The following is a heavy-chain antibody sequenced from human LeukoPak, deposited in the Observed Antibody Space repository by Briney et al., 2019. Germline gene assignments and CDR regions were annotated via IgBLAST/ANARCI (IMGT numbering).Heavy chain of an antibody. Sequence: GGSLRLSCAASGFTFSNYAMRWVRQAPGKGLEWVSGISGSGDSTYYADSVKGRFTISRDNSKNTLYLQMNSLRAEDAAVYFCAKAPVTSCRGAYCYPFDSWGQGTLVTVSS. J-gene: IGHJ4*02. CDR3: AKAPVTSCRGAYCYPFDS. CDR1: GFTFSNYA. V-gene: IGHV3-23*01. D-gene: IGHD2-21*01. CDR2: ISGSGDST.